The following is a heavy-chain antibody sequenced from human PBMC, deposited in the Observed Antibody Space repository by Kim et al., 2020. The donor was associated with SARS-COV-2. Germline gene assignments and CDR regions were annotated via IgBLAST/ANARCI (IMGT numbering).Heavy chain of an antibody. Sequence: RSTISRDNSKNTLYLQMNSLRAEDTAVYYCAKDPQYCSSTSCYSGRGIDYWGQGTLVTVSS. D-gene: IGHD2-2*01. CDR3: AKDPQYCSSTSCYSGRGIDY. V-gene: IGHV3-30*02. J-gene: IGHJ4*02.